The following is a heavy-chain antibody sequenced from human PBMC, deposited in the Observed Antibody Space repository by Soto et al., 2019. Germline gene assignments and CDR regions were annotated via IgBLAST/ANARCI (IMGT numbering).Heavy chain of an antibody. Sequence: GGSLRLSCAASGFTFSSYAMSWVRQAPGKGLEWVSAISGSGSTTYYADSVKGRLTISRDNAKNSLYLQMNSLRAEDTAVYYCARVPVVVAAVDYWGQGTLVTLSS. CDR2: ISGSGSTT. CDR1: GFTFSSYA. CDR3: ARVPVVVAAVDY. V-gene: IGHV3-23*01. J-gene: IGHJ4*02. D-gene: IGHD2-15*01.